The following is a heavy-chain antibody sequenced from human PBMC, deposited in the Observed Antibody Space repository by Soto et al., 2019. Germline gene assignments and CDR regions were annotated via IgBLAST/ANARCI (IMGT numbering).Heavy chain of an antibody. V-gene: IGHV3-21*02. CDR1: GITYNNYT. CDR2: ISGRRSYI. J-gene: IGHJ4*02. Sequence: EVRLVESGGGLVKPGGSLRLSCVASGITYNNYTMNWVRQAPGKGLEGVASISGRRSYIYYADALRGRFTISRDNAKKSLFLKMNNLRAEHTAVYYCSNTGWRISAYWGQGTLVTVSS. D-gene: IGHD1-1*01. CDR3: SNTGWRISAY.